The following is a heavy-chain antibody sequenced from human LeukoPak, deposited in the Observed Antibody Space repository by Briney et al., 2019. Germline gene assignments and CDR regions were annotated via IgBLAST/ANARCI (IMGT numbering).Heavy chain of an antibody. V-gene: IGHV4-30-2*01. Sequence: SQTLSLTCAVSGGSISSGGYSWRWIRQPPGKGLEWIGYIYHSRSTYYNPSLKSQVTISVDRSKNQSSLKLSSVTGADTPVHYCAREDHFWSGPYWGQGTLVTVSS. CDR2: IYHSRST. D-gene: IGHD3-3*02. J-gene: IGHJ4*02. CDR3: AREDHFWSGPY. CDR1: GGSISSGGYS.